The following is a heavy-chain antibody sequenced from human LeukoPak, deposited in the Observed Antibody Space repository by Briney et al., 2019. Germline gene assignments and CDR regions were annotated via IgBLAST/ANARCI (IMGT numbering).Heavy chain of an antibody. V-gene: IGHV1-2*02. J-gene: IGHJ3*02. CDR2: INPDSGGT. D-gene: IGHD6-13*01. CDR1: GYTFTGYH. CDR3: ASGIAAAATHDAFDI. Sequence: ASVKVSCKASGYTFTGYHMHWVRQAPGQGLEWMGWINPDSGGTDYAQKFQGRVTMTRDTSISTAYMELSRLRSDDTAVYYCASGIAAAATHDAFDIWGQGTMVTVSS.